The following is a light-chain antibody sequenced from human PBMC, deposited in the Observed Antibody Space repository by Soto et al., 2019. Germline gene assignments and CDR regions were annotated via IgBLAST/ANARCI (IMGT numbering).Light chain of an antibody. CDR3: TSYSSGSSLVI. Sequence: QSALTQPASVSGSPGQSITISCTGTSSDVGDYNYVSWYRQHPGNAPKLIIYEVTNRPLGISNRFSGSKSGNTASLTISGLQADDESYYYCTSYSSGSSLVIFGGGTKLTVL. CDR2: EVT. CDR1: SSDVGDYNY. J-gene: IGLJ2*01. V-gene: IGLV2-14*01.